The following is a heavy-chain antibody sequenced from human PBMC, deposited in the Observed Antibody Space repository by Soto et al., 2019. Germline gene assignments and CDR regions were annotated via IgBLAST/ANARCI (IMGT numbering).Heavy chain of an antibody. D-gene: IGHD6-19*01. V-gene: IGHV1-18*04. J-gene: IGHJ4*02. Sequence: ASVKVSCKTSGFSFVNYDFSWVRQAPGQGLEWMGWVSNNNGVTNFAEKFRGRVTLTTGRTTSTAYMESTGLTSDDTAIYFCARERLNTGWYGFDYWGQGTQVTVSS. CDR1: GFSFVNYD. CDR2: VSNNNGVT. CDR3: ARERLNTGWYGFDY.